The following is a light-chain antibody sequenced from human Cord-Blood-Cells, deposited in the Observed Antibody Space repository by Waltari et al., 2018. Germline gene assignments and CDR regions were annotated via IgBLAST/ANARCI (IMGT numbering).Light chain of an antibody. J-gene: IGKJ4*01. V-gene: IGKV2-28*01. Sequence: DIVMTQSPLSLPVTPGEPASISCRSSQSLLHSNGYNYLDWYLQKPGQSPPLLIYLGSNRASCVPDRFSGSGSGTDFTLKISRVEAVDVGVYYCMQALQTPLTFGGGTKVEIK. CDR2: LGS. CDR1: QSLLHSNGYNY. CDR3: MQALQTPLT.